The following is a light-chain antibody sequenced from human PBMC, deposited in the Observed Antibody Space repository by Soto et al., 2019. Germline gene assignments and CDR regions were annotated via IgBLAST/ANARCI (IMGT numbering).Light chain of an antibody. J-gene: IGKJ3*01. CDR3: QQYGSSRFT. CDR1: QSVSSSY. V-gene: IGKV3-20*01. Sequence: EIVLTQSPGTLSLSPGERATLSCRASQSVSSSYLAWYQQKPGQAPRLLIYGASSRATGIQDRFSGSGSGTDFTLTIRRLEPEDFAVYYCQQYGSSRFTFGPGTKVDIK. CDR2: GAS.